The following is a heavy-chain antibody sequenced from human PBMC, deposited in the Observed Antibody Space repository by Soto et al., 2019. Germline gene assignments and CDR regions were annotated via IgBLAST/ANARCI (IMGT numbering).Heavy chain of an antibody. CDR2: IKRHTDGGAT. D-gene: IGHD6-25*01. J-gene: IGHJ4*02. CDR1: GLSFTNAW. Sequence: EVQLVESGGGFVKPGGSLRLSCAVSGLSFTNAWMNWLRQAPGKGLEWFARIKRHTDGGATDYAAPLKGRFTISRDDSRNTLFLQMNSLNTEDTAVYFCATAPGYWASAPLDYWGQGTLVTVSS. V-gene: IGHV3-15*07. CDR3: ATAPGYWASAPLDY.